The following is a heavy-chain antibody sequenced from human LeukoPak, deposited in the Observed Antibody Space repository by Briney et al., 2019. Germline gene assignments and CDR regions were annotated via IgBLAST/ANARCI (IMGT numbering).Heavy chain of an antibody. Sequence: ASVTVSCKASGGTFSSYAISWVRQAPGQGLEWMGGIIPIFGTANYAQKFQGRVTITADESTSTAYMELSSLRSEDTAVYYCARVGQDCSGGSCYKFYYYFDYWGQGTLVTVSS. J-gene: IGHJ4*02. V-gene: IGHV1-69*13. CDR1: GGTFSSYA. CDR2: IIPIFGTA. D-gene: IGHD2-15*01. CDR3: ARVGQDCSGGSCYKFYYYFDY.